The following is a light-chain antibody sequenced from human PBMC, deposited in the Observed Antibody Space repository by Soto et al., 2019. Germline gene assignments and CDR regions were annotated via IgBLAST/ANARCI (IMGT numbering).Light chain of an antibody. V-gene: IGLV7-46*01. J-gene: IGLJ1*01. CDR3: LLSYNGPYV. Sequence: QAVVTQAPSLTVSPGGTVTLTCGSSTGAVTNGHYPYWFQQKPGQAPRTLIYDTTNRHSWTPARFSGSLLGVKAALTLSGAQPEDEAEYYCLLSYNGPYVFGTGTKVTVL. CDR2: DTT. CDR1: TGAVTNGHY.